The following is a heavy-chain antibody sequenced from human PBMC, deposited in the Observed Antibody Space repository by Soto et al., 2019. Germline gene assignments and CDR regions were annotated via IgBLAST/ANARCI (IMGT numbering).Heavy chain of an antibody. CDR2: ISAYNGNT. J-gene: IGHJ4*02. Sequence: ASVKVSCKASGYTFTSYGISWVRQAPGQGLEWMGWISAYNGNTNYAQKLQGRVTMTTDTSTSTAYMELRSLRSDDTAVYYCARESKIVATITYYGDFDSWGQGTLVTVSS. V-gene: IGHV1-18*01. CDR1: GYTFTSYG. CDR3: ARESKIVATITYYGDFDS. D-gene: IGHD5-12*01.